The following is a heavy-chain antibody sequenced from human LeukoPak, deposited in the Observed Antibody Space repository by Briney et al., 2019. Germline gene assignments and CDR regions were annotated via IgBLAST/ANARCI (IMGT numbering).Heavy chain of an antibody. J-gene: IGHJ5*02. D-gene: IGHD2-2*01. CDR3: ARLPARLSWFDP. Sequence: SETLSLTCTVSGGSISSSSYYWGWIRQPPGKGLEWIGSISYSGSSYYNPSLKSRVTISVDTSKNQFSLKLRSVTAADTAVYYRARLPARLSWFDPWGQGTLVTVSS. CDR2: ISYSGSS. CDR1: GGSISSSSYY. V-gene: IGHV4-39*01.